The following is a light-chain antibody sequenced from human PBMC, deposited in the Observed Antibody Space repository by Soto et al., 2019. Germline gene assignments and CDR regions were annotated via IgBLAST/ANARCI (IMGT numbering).Light chain of an antibody. V-gene: IGKV3-15*01. CDR1: QTVNVN. J-gene: IGKJ2*01. CDR3: QQYNYWPPYT. CDR2: GAS. Sequence: EVVLTQSPATLSLSPGERATLSCRASQTVNVNLAWHQQKPGQAPRLLIYGASTRAAGVPARFTGSGSGTEFTLTISSLQSDDFAVYYCQQYNYWPPYTFGQGTKLEIK.